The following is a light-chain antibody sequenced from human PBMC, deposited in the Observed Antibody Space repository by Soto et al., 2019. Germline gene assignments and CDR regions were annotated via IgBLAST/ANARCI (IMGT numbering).Light chain of an antibody. Sequence: EIVLTQSPATLSLSPGERATLSCRASQSVSSDLAWYQQKPGQAPRLLIYDASNRATGIPARFSGSGSGTDFTLTIRSLEPAAFAVYHRQHHSTRTSFGPGTKVDIK. CDR1: QSVSSD. CDR3: QHHSTRTS. J-gene: IGKJ3*01. V-gene: IGKV3-11*01. CDR2: DAS.